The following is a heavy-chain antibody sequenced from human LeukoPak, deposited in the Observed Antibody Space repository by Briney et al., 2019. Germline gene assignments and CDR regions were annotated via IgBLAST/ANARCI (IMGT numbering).Heavy chain of an antibody. CDR2: IPSDGSNK. V-gene: IGHV3-30*03. CDR1: GFTFSNYG. Sequence: GGSLRLSCIASGFTFSNYGMHWVRQAPGKGLEWVAVIPSDGSNKYYADSVKGRFTISRDDSKNTLYLQMNSLRAEDTAVYYCARAARVYYYGMDVWGQGTTVTVSS. J-gene: IGHJ6*02. CDR3: ARAARVYYYGMDV.